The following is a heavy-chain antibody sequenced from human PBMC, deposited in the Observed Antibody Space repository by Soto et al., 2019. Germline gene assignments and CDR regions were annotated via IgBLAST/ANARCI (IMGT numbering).Heavy chain of an antibody. CDR1: GGSISSGDYY. D-gene: IGHD2-2*01. J-gene: IGHJ3*02. CDR2: IYYSGST. Sequence: SETLSLTCTVSGGSISSGDYYWSWIRQPPGKGLEWIGYIYYSGSTYYNPSLKSRVTISVDTSKNQFSLKLSSVTAADTAVYYCARDLEYGSNSDAFDIWGQGTMVPVSS. V-gene: IGHV4-30-4*01. CDR3: ARDLEYGSNSDAFDI.